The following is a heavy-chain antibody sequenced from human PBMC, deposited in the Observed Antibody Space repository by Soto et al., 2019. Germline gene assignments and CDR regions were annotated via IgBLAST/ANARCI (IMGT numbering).Heavy chain of an antibody. V-gene: IGHV4-59*01. J-gene: IGHJ3*02. Sequence: PSETLSLTCTVSGGSISSYYWSWIRQPPGKGLEWIGYIYYSGSTKYNPSLKSRVTISVDTSKNQLSLKLSSVTAADTAVYYCARGGYFYDSSGYPEALDIWGQGTMVTVS. D-gene: IGHD3-22*01. CDR1: GGSISSYY. CDR2: IYYSGST. CDR3: ARGGYFYDSSGYPEALDI.